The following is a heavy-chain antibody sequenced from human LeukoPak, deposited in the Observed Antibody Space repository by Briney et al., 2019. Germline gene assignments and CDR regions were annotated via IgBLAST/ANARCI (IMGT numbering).Heavy chain of an antibody. J-gene: IGHJ5*02. D-gene: IGHD2-15*01. V-gene: IGHV4-34*01. CDR1: GGSFSGYY. Sequence: SETLSLTCAVYGGSFSGYYWSWIRQPPGKGLEWIGEINHSGSTNYNPSLKSRVTISVDTSKNQFSLKLSSVTAADTAVYYCARGGYCSGGSCFRGWFDPWGQGTLVTVSS. CDR2: INHSGST. CDR3: ARGGYCSGGSCFRGWFDP.